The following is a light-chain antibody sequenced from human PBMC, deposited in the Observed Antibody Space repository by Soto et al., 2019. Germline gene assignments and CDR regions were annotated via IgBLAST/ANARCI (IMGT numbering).Light chain of an antibody. V-gene: IGLV1-47*01. CDR1: SSNIGSNY. CDR3: AALDDSLSGVL. CDR2: RNT. Sequence: QSVLTLPPSASGAPGQRVSISCSGSSSNIGSNYVYWYQQLPGTAPKLVSYRNTQRRSGVPDRFSGYKSGTSVSLANSGRRCEDEAKYYCAALDDSLSGVLFGGGTKVTFL. J-gene: IGLJ2*01.